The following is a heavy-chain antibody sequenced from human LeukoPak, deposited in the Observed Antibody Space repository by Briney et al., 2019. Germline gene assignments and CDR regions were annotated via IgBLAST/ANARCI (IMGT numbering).Heavy chain of an antibody. Sequence: PSETLSLTCSVSGGSISSGDYYWSWIRQPPEKGMEWIGYIYYSGSTYYNPSLKSRVTISVDTSKNQFSLKLSSVTAADTAVYYCARGFLEWLPIDYWGQGTLVTVSS. CDR1: GGSISSGDYY. CDR2: IYYSGST. CDR3: ARGFLEWLPIDY. V-gene: IGHV4-30-4*08. D-gene: IGHD3-3*01. J-gene: IGHJ4*02.